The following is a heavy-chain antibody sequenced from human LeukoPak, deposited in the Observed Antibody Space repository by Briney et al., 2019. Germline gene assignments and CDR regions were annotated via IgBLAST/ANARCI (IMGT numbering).Heavy chain of an antibody. V-gene: IGHV1-18*01. CDR1: NYTFTSYG. D-gene: IGHD6-13*01. CDR2: VSPYNGKT. CDR3: ARAGSSSWRQLFDA. J-gene: IGHJ4*02. Sequence: ASVKVSRKASNYTFTSYGIGWARQAPGQALEWVGWVSPYNGKTNYAQKFQDRVTMTTDTPTTTAYLHLRRLRSDDTALYYCARAGSSSWRQLFDAWGQGSLVIVSS.